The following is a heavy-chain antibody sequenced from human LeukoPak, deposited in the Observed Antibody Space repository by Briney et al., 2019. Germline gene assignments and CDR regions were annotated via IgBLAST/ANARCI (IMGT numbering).Heavy chain of an antibody. J-gene: IGHJ4*02. CDR1: GGSFSGYY. V-gene: IGHV4-34*01. CDR2: INHSGYT. Sequence: SETLSLTCAVYGGSFSGYYWSWIRQPPGKGLEWIGEINHSGYTNYNPSLKSRVTMSVDTSKNQFSLKLNSMTAADTAVYYCARLGSRVVWGQGTLVIVSS. CDR3: ARLGSRVV. D-gene: IGHD3-10*01.